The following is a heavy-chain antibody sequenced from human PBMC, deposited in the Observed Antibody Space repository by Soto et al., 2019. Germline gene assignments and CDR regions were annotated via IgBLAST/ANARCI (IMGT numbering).Heavy chain of an antibody. D-gene: IGHD4-17*01. CDR3: TTDGPPNDYGWYFDL. V-gene: IGHV3-15*07. CDR1: GFTFSNAW. CDR2: IKSKTDGGTT. J-gene: IGHJ2*01. Sequence: EVQLVESGGGLVKPGGSLRLSCAASGFTFSNAWMNWVRQAPGKGLEWVGRIKSKTDGGTTDYAAPVKGRFTISRDDSKNTLYLQMNSLKTEDTAVYYCTTDGPPNDYGWYFDLWGRGTLVTVSS.